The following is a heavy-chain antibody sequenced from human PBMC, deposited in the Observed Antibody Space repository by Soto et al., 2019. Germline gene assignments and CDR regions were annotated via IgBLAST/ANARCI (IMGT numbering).Heavy chain of an antibody. CDR1: GGSISSYY. Sequence: SETLSLTCTVSGGSISSYYWSWIRQPPGKGLEWIGYIYYSGSTNYNPSLKSRVTISVDTSKNQFSLKLSSVTAADTAVYYCARRVKVVPAALQQLSGYYYYYYMDVWGKGTTVTVS. D-gene: IGHD2-2*01. V-gene: IGHV4-59*01. CDR2: IYYSGST. CDR3: ARRVKVVPAALQQLSGYYYYYYMDV. J-gene: IGHJ6*03.